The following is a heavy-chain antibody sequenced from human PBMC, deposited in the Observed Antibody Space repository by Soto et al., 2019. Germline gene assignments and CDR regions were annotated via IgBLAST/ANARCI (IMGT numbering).Heavy chain of an antibody. CDR1: GYTFTTYS. CDR2: SSAYNGNT. Sequence: QVQLVQSGAEVKKPGASVKVSCKASGYTFTTYSLRWVRPAPGQGLEWMGWSSAYNGNTIYAQKLQDRVTMTTDTSTSTAYMELRSLRSDDTAVYYCASGDTTILTRTAPGFDYWGQGTLVTVS. CDR3: ASGDTTILTRTAPGFDY. V-gene: IGHV1-18*01. J-gene: IGHJ4*02. D-gene: IGHD1-1*01.